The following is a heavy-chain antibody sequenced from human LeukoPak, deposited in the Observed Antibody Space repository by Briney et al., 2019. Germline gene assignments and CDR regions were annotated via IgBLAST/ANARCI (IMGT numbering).Heavy chain of an antibody. Sequence: GGSLRLSCAASGFTFTNYWMSWVRQGPGKGLEWVANINQDGSVKYYVDSVKGRFTISRDNAKNSQYLQMNSLRVEDTAIYYCARIGYSTTSLDYWSQGTLVTVSS. J-gene: IGHJ4*02. CDR3: ARIGYSTTSLDY. CDR2: INQDGSVK. CDR1: GFTFTNYW. V-gene: IGHV3-7*01. D-gene: IGHD6-13*01.